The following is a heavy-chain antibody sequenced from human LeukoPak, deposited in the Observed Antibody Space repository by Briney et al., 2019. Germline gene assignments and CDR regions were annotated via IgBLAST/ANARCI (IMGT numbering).Heavy chain of an antibody. D-gene: IGHD1-26*01. CDR1: GYSFTSYW. CDR3: ARHREWELPPYFDY. Sequence: GESLKISRKGSGYSFTSYWIGWVRQMRGKGLEWMGIIYPGDPDTRYSPSFQGQVAISADKSISTAYLQWSSLRASDTAMYSCARHREWELPPYFDYWGQGTLVTVSS. J-gene: IGHJ4*02. V-gene: IGHV5-51*01. CDR2: IYPGDPDT.